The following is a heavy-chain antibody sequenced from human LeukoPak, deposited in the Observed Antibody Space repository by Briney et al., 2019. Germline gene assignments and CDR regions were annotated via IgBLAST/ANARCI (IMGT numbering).Heavy chain of an antibody. Sequence: ASVKVSCKASGGTFSSYAISWMRQAPGQGLEWMGGIIPIFGTANYAQKFQGRVTITADESTSTAYMELSSLRSEDTAVYYRARGVVVPAAIGYYYMDVWGKGTTVTVSS. CDR3: ARGVVVPAAIGYYYMDV. J-gene: IGHJ6*03. CDR1: GGTFSSYA. D-gene: IGHD2-2*02. CDR2: IIPIFGTA. V-gene: IGHV1-69*01.